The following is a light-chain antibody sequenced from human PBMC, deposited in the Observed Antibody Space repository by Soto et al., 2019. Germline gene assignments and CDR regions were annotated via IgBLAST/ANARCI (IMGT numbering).Light chain of an antibody. CDR1: QSVSNSY. CDR2: GAS. V-gene: IGKV3-20*01. CDR3: QHYAGGSRIT. J-gene: IGKJ5*01. Sequence: VLRQSRGTLALSRGERATLSCSAIQSVSNSYLAWYQHRPGQAPRLLIFGASSRATGIPDRFSGTGSGTDFTLTISRLEPEDFALYYCQHYAGGSRITFGQGTRLEIK.